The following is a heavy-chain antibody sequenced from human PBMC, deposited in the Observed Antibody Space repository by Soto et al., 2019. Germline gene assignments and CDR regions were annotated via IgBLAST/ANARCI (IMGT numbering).Heavy chain of an antibody. D-gene: IGHD1-26*01. CDR1: GGSISSSNW. Sequence: PSDTLSLTCAVSGGSISSSNWWRWVRQPPGKGLEWIGEIYHSGSTNYNPSLKSRVTISVDKSKNQFSLKLSSVTAADTAVYYCARVSGSYYYGMDVWGQGTTVTVSS. CDR2: IYHSGST. J-gene: IGHJ6*02. V-gene: IGHV4-4*02. CDR3: ARVSGSYYYGMDV.